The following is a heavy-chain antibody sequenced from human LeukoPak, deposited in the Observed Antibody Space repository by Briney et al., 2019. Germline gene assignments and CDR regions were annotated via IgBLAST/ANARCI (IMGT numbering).Heavy chain of an antibody. CDR1: GGSISNYY. D-gene: IGHD2-2*01. Sequence: SETLSLTCTVSGGSISNYYWSWIRQHPGKGLEWIGYIYYSGSTYYNPSLKSRVTISVDTSKNQFSLKLSSVTAADTAVYYCARVGAGMDVWGQGTTVTVSS. J-gene: IGHJ6*02. CDR2: IYYSGST. CDR3: ARVGAGMDV. V-gene: IGHV4-59*06.